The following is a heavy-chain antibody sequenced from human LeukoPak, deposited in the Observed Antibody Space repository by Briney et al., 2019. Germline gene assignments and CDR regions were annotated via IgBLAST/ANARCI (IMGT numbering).Heavy chain of an antibody. V-gene: IGHV1-2*02. CDR3: ARSNIEWKILSFADGFDV. D-gene: IGHD2/OR15-2a*01. CDR1: GYTFPAYS. CDR2: INPNTGGT. J-gene: IGHJ3*01. Sequence: ASVKVSRKASGYTFPAYSMHWARQAPGQGLEWLGWINPNTGGTNSAQKFQGRVTMTRDTSISTAYMELSSLRSDDTAIYYCARSNIEWKILSFADGFDVWGQGTLVTVSS.